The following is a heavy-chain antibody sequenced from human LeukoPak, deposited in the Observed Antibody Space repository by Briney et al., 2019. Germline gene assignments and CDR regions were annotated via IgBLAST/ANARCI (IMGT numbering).Heavy chain of an antibody. V-gene: IGHV1-46*01. CDR2: INPSDGAT. D-gene: IGHD3-10*01. CDR1: GYTFTMYY. J-gene: IGHJ6*03. Sequence: ASVKVSCKTSGYTFTMYYIHWVRQAPGQGLEWMGMINPSDGATTYAQRFQGRVTMTRDMSTTTVYMDLRSLRSEDTAVYFCAREQRGGLCGYWGDLFASYYTYCYMDVWGRGTTVTVSS. CDR3: AREQRGGLCGYWGDLFASYYTYCYMDV.